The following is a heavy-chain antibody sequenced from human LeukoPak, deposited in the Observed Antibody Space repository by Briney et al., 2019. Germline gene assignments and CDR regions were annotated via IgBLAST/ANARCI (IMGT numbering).Heavy chain of an antibody. CDR1: GGSFSGYY. V-gene: IGHV4-34*01. J-gene: IGHJ4*02. CDR3: AGVLSVAATPGFDY. D-gene: IGHD6-19*01. Sequence: PSETLPLTCAVYGGSFSGYYWSWIRQPPGKGLEWIGEINHSGSTNYNPSLKSRVTISVDTSKNQFSLKLSSVTAADTAVYYCAGVLSVAATPGFDYWGQGTLVTVSS. CDR2: INHSGST.